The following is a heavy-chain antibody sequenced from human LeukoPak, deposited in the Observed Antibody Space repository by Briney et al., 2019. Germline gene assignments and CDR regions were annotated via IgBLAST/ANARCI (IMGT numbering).Heavy chain of an antibody. CDR1: GYTFTNYG. CDR2: ISGNNGDT. CDR3: ARPDYYDSSGYYGNKFDY. J-gene: IGHJ4*02. V-gene: IGHV1-18*01. D-gene: IGHD3-22*01. Sequence: ASVKVSCKASGYTFTNYGISWVRQAPGQGLEWVGWISGNNGDTNYAQKFQGRVTMTTDTSTSTAYMELRSLRSDDTAVYYCARPDYYDSSGYYGNKFDYWGQGTLVTVSS.